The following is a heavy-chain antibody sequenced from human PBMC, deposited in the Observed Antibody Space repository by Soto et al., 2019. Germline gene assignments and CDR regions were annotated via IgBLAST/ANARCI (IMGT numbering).Heavy chain of an antibody. Sequence: QVQLVESGGGVVQPGRSLRLSCAASGFTFSSYGMHWVRQAPGKGLEWVAVIWYDGSNKYYADSVKGRFTISRDNSKNTLYLQMNSLRAEDTAVYYCARDDIVLVPAAIGVPGYWGQETLVTVSS. V-gene: IGHV3-33*01. J-gene: IGHJ4*02. CDR1: GFTFSSYG. D-gene: IGHD2-2*01. CDR2: IWYDGSNK. CDR3: ARDDIVLVPAAIGVPGY.